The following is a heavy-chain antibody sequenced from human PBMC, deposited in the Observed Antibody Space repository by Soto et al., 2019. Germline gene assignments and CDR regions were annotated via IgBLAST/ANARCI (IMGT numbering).Heavy chain of an antibody. D-gene: IGHD2-15*01. CDR2: ISYDGSNK. CDR3: AKDRRDIVVVVAAAEGNWFDP. V-gene: IGHV3-30*18. CDR1: GFTFSSYR. J-gene: IGHJ5*02. Sequence: QVQLVESGGGVVQPGRSLRLSCAASGFTFSSYRMHWVRQAPGKGLEWVAVISYDGSNKYYADSVKGRFTISRDNSKNTLYLQMNSLRAEDTAVYYCAKDRRDIVVVVAAAEGNWFDPWGQGTLVTVSS.